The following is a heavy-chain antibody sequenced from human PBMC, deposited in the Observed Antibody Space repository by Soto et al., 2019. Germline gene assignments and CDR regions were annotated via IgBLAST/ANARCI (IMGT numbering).Heavy chain of an antibody. J-gene: IGHJ6*02. Sequence: QMQLVQSGPEVKKPGTSVKVSCKASGFTFTSSAVQWVRQARGQRLEWIGWIVVGSGNTNYAQKFQERVTITRDMSTSTAYMELSSLRSEDTAVYYCAAVSSIAARPDKDGMDVWGQWTTVTVSS. CDR3: AAVSSIAARPDKDGMDV. CDR1: GFTFTSSA. CDR2: IVVGSGNT. D-gene: IGHD6-6*01. V-gene: IGHV1-58*01.